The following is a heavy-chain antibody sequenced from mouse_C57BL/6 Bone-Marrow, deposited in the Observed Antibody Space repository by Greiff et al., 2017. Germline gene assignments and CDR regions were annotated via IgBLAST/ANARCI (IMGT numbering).Heavy chain of an antibody. Sequence: QVQLQQPGAELVMPGASVKLSCKASGYTFTSYWMHWVKQRPGQGLEWIGEIDPSDSYTNYNQKFKGKSTLTVDKSSSTAYMQLSSLTSEDSAVYYCAPYDGSSYWYFDVWGTGTTVTVSS. CDR3: APYDGSSYWYFDV. CDR2: IDPSDSYT. D-gene: IGHD1-1*01. CDR1: GYTFTSYW. V-gene: IGHV1-69*01. J-gene: IGHJ1*03.